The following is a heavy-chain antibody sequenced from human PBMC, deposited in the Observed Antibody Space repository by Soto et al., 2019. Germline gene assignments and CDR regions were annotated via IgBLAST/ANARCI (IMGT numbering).Heavy chain of an antibody. D-gene: IGHD3-9*01. J-gene: IGHJ4*02. CDR3: ARRVIYDIFTGYGD. Sequence: QVQLQESGPGLVKPSGTLSLTCAVSGASISSSNWWSWVRQPPGKGLEWIGEIYHSGSTNYNPSLKSRVTISVDQSKNQFSLKLTSETAPDTAVYYFARRVIYDIFTGYGDWGQGTLVIVSS. CDR2: IYHSGST. CDR1: GASISSSNW. V-gene: IGHV4-4*02.